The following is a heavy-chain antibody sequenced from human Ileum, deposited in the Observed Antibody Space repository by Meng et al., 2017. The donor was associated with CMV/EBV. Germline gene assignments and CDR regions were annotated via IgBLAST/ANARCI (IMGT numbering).Heavy chain of an antibody. CDR2: IYYRGST. D-gene: IGHD3-3*01. Sequence: TTNYYWGWIRQPPGKGPEWIGNIYYRGSTYYNPSLKSRVTISIDTSKNQFSLKLSSVTAADTAMYYCARAEYNDFWSGYGWYNWFDPWGQGTLVTVSS. J-gene: IGHJ5*02. V-gene: IGHV4-39*07. CDR1: TTNYY. CDR3: ARAEYNDFWSGYGWYNWFDP.